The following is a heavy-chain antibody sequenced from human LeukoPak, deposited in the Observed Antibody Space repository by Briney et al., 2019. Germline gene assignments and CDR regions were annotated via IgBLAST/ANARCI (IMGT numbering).Heavy chain of an antibody. CDR1: GGSISSYY. CDR3: ARWGSITTARFDY. Sequence: SETLSLTCTVSGGSISSYYWSWIRQPPGKGLEWIGYIYYSGSTNYNPSLKSRVTISVDTSRNQFSLELSSVTAADTAVYYCARWGSITTARFDYWGQGTLVTVSS. D-gene: IGHD3-16*01. V-gene: IGHV4-59*01. J-gene: IGHJ4*02. CDR2: IYYSGST.